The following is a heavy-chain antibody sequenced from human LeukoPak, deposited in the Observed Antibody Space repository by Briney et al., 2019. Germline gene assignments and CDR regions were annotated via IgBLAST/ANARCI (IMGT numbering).Heavy chain of an antibody. CDR3: ARDLRSQGSGSPEGFDY. D-gene: IGHD3-10*01. V-gene: IGHV3-30-3*01. CDR2: ISYDGSNK. J-gene: IGHJ4*02. Sequence: PGGSLRLSCAASEFTFSSYAMHWVRQAPGKGLEWVAVISYDGSNKYYADSVKGRFTISRDNSKNTLYLQMNSLRAEDTAVYYCARDLRSQGSGSPEGFDYWGQGTLVTVSS. CDR1: EFTFSSYA.